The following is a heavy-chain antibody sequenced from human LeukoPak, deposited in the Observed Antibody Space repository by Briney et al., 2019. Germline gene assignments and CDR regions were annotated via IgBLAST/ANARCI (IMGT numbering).Heavy chain of an antibody. CDR2: IRSKAYGGTT. V-gene: IGHV3-49*04. CDR1: GFTFGDYA. CDR3: TREGRGSDAFDY. J-gene: IGHJ4*02. D-gene: IGHD3-16*01. Sequence: GGSLRLSCTTSGFTFGDYAISWVRQAPGQGLEWVCFIRSKAYGGTTEYAASVKGRFTISRDDSRRIVYLQMNSLKTEDTAVYYCTREGRGSDAFDYWGQGTLVTVSS.